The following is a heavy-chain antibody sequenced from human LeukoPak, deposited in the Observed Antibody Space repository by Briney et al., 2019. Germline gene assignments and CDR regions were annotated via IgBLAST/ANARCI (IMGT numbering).Heavy chain of an antibody. V-gene: IGHV3-30*18. CDR1: GFTFSSYG. CDR3: AKVKYYGSSGYQDNLFDY. D-gene: IGHD3-22*01. Sequence: GRSLRLSCAASGFTFSSYGMHWVRQAPGKGLEWVAVISYDGSNKYYADSVKGRFTISRDNSKNTLYLQMNSLRAEDTAVYYCAKVKYYGSSGYQDNLFDYWGQGTLVTVSS. CDR2: ISYDGSNK. J-gene: IGHJ4*02.